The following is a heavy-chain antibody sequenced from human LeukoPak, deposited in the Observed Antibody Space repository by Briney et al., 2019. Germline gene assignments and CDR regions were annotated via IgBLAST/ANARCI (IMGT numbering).Heavy chain of an antibody. J-gene: IGHJ4*02. V-gene: IGHV1-46*01. Sequence: GASVKVSCKASGYTFTSYHMHWVRQAPGQGLEWMGIINPSGGSTSYAQKFQGRVTMTRDTSTSTVYMELSSLRSEDTAVYYCARDILTMVRGVTGAPDYWGQGTLVTVSS. CDR3: ARDILTMVRGVTGAPDY. CDR2: INPSGGST. D-gene: IGHD3-10*01. CDR1: GYTFTSYH.